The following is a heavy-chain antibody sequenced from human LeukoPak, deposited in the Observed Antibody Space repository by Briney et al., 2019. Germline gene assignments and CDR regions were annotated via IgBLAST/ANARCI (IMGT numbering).Heavy chain of an antibody. CDR1: GASVSDYY. CDR3: ARASDSIFSYYYHMDL. CDR2: IFTTGST. V-gene: IGHV4-4*07. J-gene: IGHJ6*03. D-gene: IGHD3-3*02. Sequence: SETLSLTCTVSGASVSDYYWSWVRQPAGKGLEWIGRIFTTGSTDYNPSLKSRVTMSRDRSKNQLFLTLNSVTAADTAVYYCARASDSIFSYYYHMDLWGKGITVTVSS.